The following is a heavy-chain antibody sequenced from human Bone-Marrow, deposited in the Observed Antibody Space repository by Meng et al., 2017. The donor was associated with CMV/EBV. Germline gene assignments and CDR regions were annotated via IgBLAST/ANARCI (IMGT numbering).Heavy chain of an antibody. J-gene: IGHJ3*02. CDR2: IYYSGST. Sequence: SETLSLTCTVSGGSISSYYWSWIRQPPGKGLEWIGYIYYSGSTNYNPSLKSRVTISVDTSKNQFSLKLSSVIAADTAVYYCARSRYGLDYAFDIRGQGTMVTVS. V-gene: IGHV4-59*01. CDR3: ARSRYGLDYAFDI. D-gene: IGHD5-18*01. CDR1: GGSISSYY.